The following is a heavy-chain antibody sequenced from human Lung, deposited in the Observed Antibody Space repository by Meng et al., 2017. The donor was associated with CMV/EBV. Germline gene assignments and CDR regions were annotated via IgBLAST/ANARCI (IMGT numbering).Heavy chain of an antibody. CDR1: GGSFSGYY. J-gene: IGHJ6*02. CDR2: INHSGST. Sequence: GSLRLXCAVYGGSFSGYYWSWIRQPPGKGLEWIGEINHSGSTNYNPSLKSRVTISVDTSKNQFSLKLSSVTAADTAVYYCARGQRYYYGSGRWDRAWYYYGMDVWGQGTTVTVSS. D-gene: IGHD3-10*01. V-gene: IGHV4-34*01. CDR3: ARGQRYYYGSGRWDRAWYYYGMDV.